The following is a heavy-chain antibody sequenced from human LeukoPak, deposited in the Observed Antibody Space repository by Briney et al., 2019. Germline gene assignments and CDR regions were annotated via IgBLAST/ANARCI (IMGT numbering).Heavy chain of an antibody. Sequence: GGSLRLSCAASGFTFRSYGMHWVRQAPGKGLEWVANIKQDGSEKYYVDSVKGRFTISRDNAKNSLFLQMNSLRAEDTAVYYCARFALKTPPTDWGQGTLVTVSS. J-gene: IGHJ4*02. CDR2: IKQDGSEK. V-gene: IGHV3-7*01. CDR1: GFTFRSYG. CDR3: ARFALKTPPTD.